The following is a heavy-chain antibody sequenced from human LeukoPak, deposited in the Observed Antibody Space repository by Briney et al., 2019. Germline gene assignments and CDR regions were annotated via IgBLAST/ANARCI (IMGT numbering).Heavy chain of an antibody. D-gene: IGHD3-22*01. J-gene: IGHJ4*02. Sequence: ASVKVSCKASGYTFTSYGISWVRRAPGQGLGWMGWISAYNGNKNYAQKLQGRVTMTTDTSTSTAYMELRSLRSDDTAVYYCARDRVTMIVSPPGYWGQGTLVTVSS. CDR2: ISAYNGNK. CDR1: GYTFTSYG. CDR3: ARDRVTMIVSPPGY. V-gene: IGHV1-18*01.